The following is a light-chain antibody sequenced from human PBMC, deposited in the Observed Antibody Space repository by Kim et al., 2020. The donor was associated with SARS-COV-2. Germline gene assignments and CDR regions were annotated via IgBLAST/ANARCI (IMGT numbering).Light chain of an antibody. CDR1: SLRSYY. J-gene: IGLJ2*01. CDR2: GKN. Sequence: VALGQTVRITCQGDSLRSYYATWYQQKPGQAPIVVIYGKNNRPSGIPDRFSGSSSGNTASLSITGTQAGDEADYYCNSRDSNDNVVFGGGTQLTVL. CDR3: NSRDSNDNVV. V-gene: IGLV3-19*01.